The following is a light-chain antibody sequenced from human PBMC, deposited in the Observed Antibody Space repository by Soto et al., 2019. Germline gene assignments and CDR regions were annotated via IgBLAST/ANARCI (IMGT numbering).Light chain of an antibody. Sequence: DIQMTQSPSSLSASVGDSVTLTCRASQRLFSFLNWYQQAPGRAPKLLISTAYKLQSGVPSRFSGSESGTEFTLTISRLQPEDFAIYFCQQTYSAPFTFGPGTKVDVK. J-gene: IGKJ3*01. CDR1: QRLFSF. CDR3: QQTYSAPFT. V-gene: IGKV1-39*01. CDR2: TAY.